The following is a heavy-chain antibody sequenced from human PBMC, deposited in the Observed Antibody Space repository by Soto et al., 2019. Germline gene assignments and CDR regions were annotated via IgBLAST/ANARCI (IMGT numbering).Heavy chain of an antibody. CDR1: GFHWSHPW. D-gene: IGHD3-9*01. J-gene: IGHJ4*02. CDR2: IKSKTDGGTA. V-gene: IGHV3-15*01. CDR3: TTGIYYDILTGYHNVAY. Sequence: GGALRLSCVAFGFHWSHPWMTWVRQAAGKGLEWVGRIKSKTDGGTADYAAPVKGRATISRDDSKNTVYLQMNSLKTEDTAVYYCTTGIYYDILTGYHNVAYWGQGALVTVSS.